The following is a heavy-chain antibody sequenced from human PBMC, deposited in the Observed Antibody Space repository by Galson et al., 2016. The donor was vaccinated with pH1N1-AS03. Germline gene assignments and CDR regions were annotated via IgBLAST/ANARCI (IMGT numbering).Heavy chain of an antibody. V-gene: IGHV6-1*01. Sequence: AISGDSVSSNRAAWNWIRLSPSRGLEWLGRTYYRSRWKNDYAVSVKSRIIINPDTSKNQFSLQLNSVTPEDTAIYYCAGMQLGALHFWGRGTLVTVSS. CDR1: GDSVSSNRAA. CDR2: TYYRSRWKN. D-gene: IGHD1-1*01. J-gene: IGHJ4*02. CDR3: AGMQLGALHF.